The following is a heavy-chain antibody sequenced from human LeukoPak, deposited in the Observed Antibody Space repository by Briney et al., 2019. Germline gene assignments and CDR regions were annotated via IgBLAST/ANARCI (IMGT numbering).Heavy chain of an antibody. Sequence: SETLSLTCTVSGGSISSSNYYWGRIRQPPGKGLEWIGSIYYSGSTYYNPSLKSRVTISADTSKNQFSLKLSSVTAADTAVYYCARPDQRGYTYGYSAFDIWGQGTMVTVSS. CDR2: IYYSGST. D-gene: IGHD5-18*01. V-gene: IGHV4-39*01. J-gene: IGHJ3*02. CDR1: GGSISSSNYY. CDR3: ARPDQRGYTYGYSAFDI.